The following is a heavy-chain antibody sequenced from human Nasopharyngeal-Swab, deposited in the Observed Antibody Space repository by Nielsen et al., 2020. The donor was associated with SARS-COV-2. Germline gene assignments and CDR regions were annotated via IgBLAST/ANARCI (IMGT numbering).Heavy chain of an antibody. J-gene: IGHJ5*02. D-gene: IGHD5-24*01. CDR3: ARRAARDGYNYEVDP. CDR2: IYPGNSDT. CDR1: EYSFANYW. V-gene: IGHV5-51*01. Sequence: GESLKISCIGFEYSFANYWIGWVRQMPGKGLEWMGSIYPGNSDTRYSPAFHGRVTISADKSINTAYLQWTSLRASDTAVYYCARRAARDGYNYEVDPWGQGTLVTVSS.